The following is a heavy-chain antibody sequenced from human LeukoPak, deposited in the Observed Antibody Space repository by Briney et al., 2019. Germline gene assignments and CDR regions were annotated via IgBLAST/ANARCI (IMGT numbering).Heavy chain of an antibody. CDR2: INPSGGST. CDR1: GYTFTSYY. V-gene: IGHV1-46*01. D-gene: IGHD3-22*01. CDR3: ARDFGYDSSGYYTPFDY. J-gene: IGHJ4*02. Sequence: ASVMVSCKASGYTFTSYYMHWVRQAPGQGLEWMGIINPSGGSTSYAQKFQGRVTMTRDTSTSTVYMELSSLRSEDTAVYYCARDFGYDSSGYYTPFDYWGQGTLVTVSS.